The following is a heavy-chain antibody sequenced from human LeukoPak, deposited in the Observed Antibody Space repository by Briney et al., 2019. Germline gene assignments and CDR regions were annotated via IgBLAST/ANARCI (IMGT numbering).Heavy chain of an antibody. V-gene: IGHV3-7*04. CDR3: ARGRGGGV. D-gene: IGHD5-24*01. CDR2: IKQDGSEK. Sequence: GGSLRLSCAASGFTFSNYWMTWVRQAPGKGLEWVANIKQDGSEKYYVDSVKGRFTISRDNAKTSLYLQMNSLRAEDTAAYYCARGRGGGVWGQGTLVTVSS. J-gene: IGHJ4*02. CDR1: GFTFSNYW.